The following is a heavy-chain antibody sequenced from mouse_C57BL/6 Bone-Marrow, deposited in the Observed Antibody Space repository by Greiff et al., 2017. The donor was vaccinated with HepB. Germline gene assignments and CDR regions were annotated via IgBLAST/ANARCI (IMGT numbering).Heavy chain of an antibody. CDR1: GFTFSSYA. V-gene: IGHV5-9-1*02. Sequence: EVKLMESGEGLVKPGGSLKLSCAASGFTFSSYAMSWVRQTPEKRLEWVAYISSGGDYIYYADTVKGRFTISRDNARNTLYLQMSSLKYEDTAMYYCTRADYDEGAYAMDYWGQGTSVTVSS. CDR3: TRADYDEGAYAMDY. D-gene: IGHD2-4*01. J-gene: IGHJ4*01. CDR2: ISSGGDYI.